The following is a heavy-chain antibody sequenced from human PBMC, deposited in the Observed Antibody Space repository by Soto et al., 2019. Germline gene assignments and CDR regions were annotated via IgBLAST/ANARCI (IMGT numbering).Heavy chain of an antibody. CDR3: AIPLRGYFDP. CDR2: IYYSGST. Sequence: QLQLQESGPGLVKPSETLSLTCTVSGGSISSSSYYWGWIRQPPGKGLEWIGSIYYSGSTYYNPSLKSRVTIAVDTSKNQFSLKLSSVTAADTAVYYCAIPLRGYFDPWGQGTLVTVSS. CDR1: GGSISSSSYY. J-gene: IGHJ5*02. V-gene: IGHV4-39*01. D-gene: IGHD1-1*01.